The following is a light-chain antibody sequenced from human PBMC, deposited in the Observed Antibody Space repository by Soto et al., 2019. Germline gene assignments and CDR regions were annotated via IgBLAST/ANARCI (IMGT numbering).Light chain of an antibody. V-gene: IGKV4-1*01. CDR3: QQYYTAPRT. CDR1: QSILSSSKNKNY. J-gene: IGKJ1*01. Sequence: DIVMTQSPDSLTVSLGERATINCKSSQSILSSSKNKNYLAWYQQKPGQPPKLLIYWASTRESGVPDRFSGSESGTDFSLTISNLQAEDVAVYYCQQYYTAPRTFGQGTRVEIK. CDR2: WAS.